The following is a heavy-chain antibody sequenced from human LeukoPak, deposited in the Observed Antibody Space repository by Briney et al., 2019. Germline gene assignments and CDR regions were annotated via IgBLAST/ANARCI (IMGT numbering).Heavy chain of an antibody. V-gene: IGHV3-30*18. CDR2: IAYDGNNT. J-gene: IGHJ6*04. Sequence: GRSLRLSCVASGFTFSDYGIQWVRQAPGKGLEWVAVIAYDGNNTYYGDSVRGRFTISRDNSKKMVYLEMNSLRVEDTAVYYCAKTGMLRRVGYLDVWGKGTAVIVSS. D-gene: IGHD1-1*01. CDR1: GFTFSDYG. CDR3: AKTGMLRRVGYLDV.